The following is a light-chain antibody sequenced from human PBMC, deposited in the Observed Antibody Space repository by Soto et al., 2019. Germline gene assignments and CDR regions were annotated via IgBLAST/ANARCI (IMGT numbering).Light chain of an antibody. V-gene: IGLV2-23*02. CDR1: SSDIGSYDL. J-gene: IGLJ2*01. Sequence: QSALTQPASVSGSAGQSITISCTGTSSDIGSYDLVSWYQQHPGKAPRLMIYEVSRRPSGVSDRFSGSKSGNTASLTISGLQAEDEADYHCCSFAGSSSLVFGGGTKVTVL. CDR3: CSFAGSSSLV. CDR2: EVS.